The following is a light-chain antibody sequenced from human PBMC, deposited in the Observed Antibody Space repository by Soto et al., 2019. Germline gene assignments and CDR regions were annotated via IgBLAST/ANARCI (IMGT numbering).Light chain of an antibody. CDR2: SGS. V-gene: IGKV1D-12*01. CDR1: QGLSSW. CDR3: QQANSFPIT. J-gene: IGKJ5*01. Sequence: DIQMTQSPSSVSASVGDRVTITCRASQGLSSWLAWYQQKPGKAPKLLIYSGSSLESGVSSRFSGTGGGTDFTLTISSLQPEDFATYYCQQANSFPITFGQGTRLVIK.